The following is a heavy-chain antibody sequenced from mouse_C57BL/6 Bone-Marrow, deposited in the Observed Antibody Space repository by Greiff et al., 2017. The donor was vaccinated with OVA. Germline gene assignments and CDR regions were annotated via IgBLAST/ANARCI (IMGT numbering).Heavy chain of an antibody. CDR3: ARDYGSSYGY. CDR1: GYTFTSYT. Sequence: VKLMESGAELARPGASVKMSCKASGYTFTSYTMHWVKQRPGQGLEWIGYINPSSGYTKYNQKFKDKATLTADKSSSTAYMQLSSLTSEDSAVYYCARDYGSSYGYWGQGTTLTVSS. J-gene: IGHJ2*01. V-gene: IGHV1-4*01. CDR2: INPSSGYT. D-gene: IGHD1-1*01.